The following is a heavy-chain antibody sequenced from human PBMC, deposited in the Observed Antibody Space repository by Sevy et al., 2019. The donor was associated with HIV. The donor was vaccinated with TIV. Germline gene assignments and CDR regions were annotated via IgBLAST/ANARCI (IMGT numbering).Heavy chain of an antibody. Sequence: GGSLRLSCAASGFTFDDYAMHWVRQAPGKGLEWVSGISWNSGSIGYADSVKGRFTISRDNAKNSLYLQMNSLRVEDTALYYCAKDIGYTYDSEDYFDYWGQGTLVTVSS. CDR3: AKDIGYTYDSEDYFDY. J-gene: IGHJ4*02. D-gene: IGHD3-22*01. CDR2: ISWNSGSI. CDR1: GFTFDDYA. V-gene: IGHV3-9*01.